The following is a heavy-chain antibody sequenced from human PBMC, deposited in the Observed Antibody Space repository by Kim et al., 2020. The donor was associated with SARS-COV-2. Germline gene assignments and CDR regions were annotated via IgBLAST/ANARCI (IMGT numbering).Heavy chain of an antibody. CDR3: ARECSGGSCYANWFDP. CDR1: GGSISSSSYY. Sequence: SETLSLTCTVSGGSISSSSYYWGWIRQPPGKGLEWIGSIYYSGSTYYNPSLKSRVTISVDTSKNQFSLKLSSVTAADTAVYYCARECSGGSCYANWFDPWGQGTLVTVSS. V-gene: IGHV4-39*01. CDR2: IYYSGST. J-gene: IGHJ5*02. D-gene: IGHD2-15*01.